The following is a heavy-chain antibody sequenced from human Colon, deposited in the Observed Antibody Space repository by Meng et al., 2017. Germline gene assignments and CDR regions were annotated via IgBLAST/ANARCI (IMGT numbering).Heavy chain of an antibody. CDR1: GFTFSKYF. V-gene: IGHV3-11*01. D-gene: IGHD7-27*01. Sequence: QVQLVESGGGLVKPGGSLRLSCAASGFTFSKYFMSWIRQAPGKGLEWVSSISSTGNTIYYADSVKGRFTISRDNAKNSLYLQMNTLRAEDTAMYFCARTGGLWDYSDSWGQGALVTVSS. J-gene: IGHJ4*02. CDR3: ARTGGLWDYSDS. CDR2: ISSTGNTI.